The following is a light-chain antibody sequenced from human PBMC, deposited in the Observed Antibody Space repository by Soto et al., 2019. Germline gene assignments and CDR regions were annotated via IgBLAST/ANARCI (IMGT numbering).Light chain of an antibody. Sequence: DNVLTQSPDTLSLSRGNRTTLXXRASQSLTNSYIAWYQVKPGQAPRLXIYDTSSRATGIPDRLSGSGSGTDFTLTITRLEPEDFAVFYCQQYGTSEIIFGQGARLEIK. CDR3: QQYGTSEII. V-gene: IGKV3-20*01. J-gene: IGKJ5*01. CDR2: DTS. CDR1: QSLTNSY.